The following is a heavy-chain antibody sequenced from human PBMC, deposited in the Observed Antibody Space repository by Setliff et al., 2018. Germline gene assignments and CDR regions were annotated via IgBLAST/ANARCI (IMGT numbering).Heavy chain of an antibody. CDR1: GSSMSSGPNY. CDR3: ARESAGDESVRHLYYTDV. D-gene: IGHD1-1*01. J-gene: IGHJ6*03. V-gene: IGHV4-61*02. CDR2: VYSSVYSSGIT. Sequence: SETLSLTCTVSGSSMSSGPNYWSWIRQPAGRGLEWVGRVYSSVYSSGITSYNPSLKSRVTISMDTSKNQFSLGLTSVTAADTAVYYCARESAGDESVRHLYYTDVWGRGTTVTVSS.